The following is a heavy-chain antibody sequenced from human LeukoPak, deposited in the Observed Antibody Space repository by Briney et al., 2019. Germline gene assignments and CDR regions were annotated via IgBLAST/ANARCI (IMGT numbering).Heavy chain of an antibody. J-gene: IGHJ3*02. CDR2: ISSSSSYI. V-gene: IGHV3-21*01. Sequence: GGSLRLSCAASGFTFSSYSMNWVRQAPGKGLEWVSSISSSSSYIYYADSVKGRFTISRDNSKNTLYLQMNSLRAEDTAVYYCARDLSPYGAYDAFDIWGQGTMVTVSS. CDR3: ARDLSPYGAYDAFDI. D-gene: IGHD4-17*01. CDR1: GFTFSSYS.